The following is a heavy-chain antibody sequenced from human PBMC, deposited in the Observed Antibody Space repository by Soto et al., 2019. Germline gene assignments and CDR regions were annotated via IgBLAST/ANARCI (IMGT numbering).Heavy chain of an antibody. D-gene: IGHD5-18*01. CDR3: EKVFFLGGTGYGLDY. J-gene: IGHJ4*02. CDR1: GFTFSSYG. CDR2: ISYDGSNK. V-gene: IGHV3-30*18. Sequence: QVQLVESGGGVVQPGRSLRLSCAASGFTFSSYGMHWVRQAPGKGLEWVAVISYDGSNKYYADSVKGRFTISRDNSKNTLYLQMNSLRAEDTAVYYCEKVFFLGGTGYGLDYWGQGTLVTVS.